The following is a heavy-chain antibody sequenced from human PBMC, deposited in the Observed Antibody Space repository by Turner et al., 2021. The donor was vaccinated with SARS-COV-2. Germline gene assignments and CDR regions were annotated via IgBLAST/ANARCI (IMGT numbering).Heavy chain of an antibody. Sequence: QVQLVESGGGVGQPGRSLRLSCAASGFTFSSDGMHWVRQEPGKGLEWVAVTSNDGSNKYYEDSVKGRITIYRDNSKNKMYLQMNSLRDEDTAVYYCAKQQGLYSNPMYYFDYWGQGTLVTVSS. J-gene: IGHJ4*02. CDR1: GFTFSSDG. CDR2: TSNDGSNK. CDR3: AKQQGLYSNPMYYFDY. V-gene: IGHV3-30*18. D-gene: IGHD4-4*01.